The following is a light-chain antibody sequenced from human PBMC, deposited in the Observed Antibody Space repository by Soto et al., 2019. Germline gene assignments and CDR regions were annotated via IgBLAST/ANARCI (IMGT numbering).Light chain of an antibody. V-gene: IGKV3-20*01. CDR3: QQYGSSLGT. Sequence: EIVLTQSPGTLSLSPGERATLSCRASQSVSSSYLASYQQKPGQAPRLLIYGQSSRATGIPDRFSGSGSGTDFSFSISGLEPEDFAVYYGQQYGSSLGTFGPGPKVDIK. J-gene: IGKJ3*01. CDR2: GQS. CDR1: QSVSSSY.